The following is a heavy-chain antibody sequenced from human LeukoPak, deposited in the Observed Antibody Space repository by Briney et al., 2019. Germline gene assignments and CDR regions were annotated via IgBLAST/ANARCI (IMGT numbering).Heavy chain of an antibody. Sequence: ASVKVSCKASGYTFTGYYMHWVRQAPGQGLEWMGWINPNSGGTNYAQKFQGRVTMTRDTSISTAYMELSRLRSDDTAVYYCARDLGSGSYYYYYYMDVWGKGTTVTISS. D-gene: IGHD3-10*01. V-gene: IGHV1-2*02. CDR2: INPNSGGT. CDR1: GYTFTGYY. J-gene: IGHJ6*03. CDR3: ARDLGSGSYYYYYYMDV.